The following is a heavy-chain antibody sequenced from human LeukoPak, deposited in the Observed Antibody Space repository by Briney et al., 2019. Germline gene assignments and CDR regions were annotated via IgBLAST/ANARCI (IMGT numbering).Heavy chain of an antibody. CDR3: ARRGPLIAAAGTTPVRYYYGMDV. J-gene: IGHJ6*02. CDR1: GFTFSSYE. CDR2: ISSSGSTI. D-gene: IGHD6-13*01. V-gene: IGHV3-48*03. Sequence: GGSLRLSCAASGFTFSSYEMNWDRQAPGKGLEWVSYISSSGSTIYYADSVKGRFTISRDNAKNSLYLQMNSLRAEDTAVYYCARRGPLIAAAGTTPVRYYYGMDVWGQGTTVTVSS.